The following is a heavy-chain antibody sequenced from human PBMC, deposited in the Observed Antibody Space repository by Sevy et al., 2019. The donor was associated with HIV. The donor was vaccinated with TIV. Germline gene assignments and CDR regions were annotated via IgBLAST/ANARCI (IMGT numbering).Heavy chain of an antibody. CDR3: ARGRYCSSTSCFRGYYYYGMDV. V-gene: IGHV3-33*01. D-gene: IGHD2-2*01. J-gene: IGHJ6*02. CDR2: IWYDGSNK. CDR1: GFTFSSYG. Sequence: GGSLRLSCAASGFTFSSYGMHWVRQAPGKGLEWVAVIWYDGSNKYYEDSVKGRFTISRDNSKNTLYLQMNSLRAEDTAVYYCARGRYCSSTSCFRGYYYYGMDVWGQGTTVTVSS.